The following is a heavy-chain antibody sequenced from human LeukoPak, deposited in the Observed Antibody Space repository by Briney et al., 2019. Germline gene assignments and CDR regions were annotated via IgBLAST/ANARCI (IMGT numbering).Heavy chain of an antibody. D-gene: IGHD1-26*01. CDR3: ARDSTGSYYD. CDR1: GGSIRSYY. Sequence: SETLPLTCTVSGGSIRSYYWSWIRQPPGKGLEWIGYIYYSGSTNYNPSLKSRVTMSVDTSKNQFSLKLNSVTAADTAVYYCARDSTGSYYDWGQGTLVTVSS. CDR2: IYYSGST. J-gene: IGHJ4*02. V-gene: IGHV4-59*01.